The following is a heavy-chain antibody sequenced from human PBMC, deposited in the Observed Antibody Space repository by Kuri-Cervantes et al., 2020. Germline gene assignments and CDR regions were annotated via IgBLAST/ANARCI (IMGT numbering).Heavy chain of an antibody. CDR3: ARPAGGSSQIEYDAFDI. CDR2: ISSSSSYI. D-gene: IGHD1-26*01. CDR1: GFTFSSYS. J-gene: IGHJ3*02. Sequence: GGSLRLSCAASGFTFSSYSMNWVRQAPGKGLEWVSSISSSSSYIYYADSVKGRFTISRDNAKNSLYLQMNSLRAEDTAVYYCARPAGGSSQIEYDAFDIWGQGTMVTVSS. V-gene: IGHV3-21*01.